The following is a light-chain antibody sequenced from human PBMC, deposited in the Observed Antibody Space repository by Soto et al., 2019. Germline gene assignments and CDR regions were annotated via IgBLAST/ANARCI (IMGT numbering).Light chain of an antibody. J-gene: IGKJ1*01. Sequence: DIQMTQSPSTLSASVGDRVTITCRASQSIRRWLAWYQLKPGKAPKLLIFKESSLESGVSPRFSGSRSGTEFTLTISSLQPGDFSTYYFQQYNNYSWTFGQGTKVDIK. CDR2: KES. CDR3: QQYNNYSWT. CDR1: QSIRRW. V-gene: IGKV1-5*03.